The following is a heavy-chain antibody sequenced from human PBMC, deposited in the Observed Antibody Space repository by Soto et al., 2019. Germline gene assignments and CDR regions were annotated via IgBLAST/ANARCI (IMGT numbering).Heavy chain of an antibody. Sequence: QVQLVQSGAEVKKPGSSVKVSCKASGGTFSSYAISWVRQAPGQGLEWMGGIIPIFGTANYAQKFQGRVTITAXXSXSTXYMELSSLRSEDTAVYYCARVSTIFGVVIMDAMDVWGQGTTVTVSS. CDR3: ARVSTIFGVVIMDAMDV. J-gene: IGHJ6*02. V-gene: IGHV1-69*12. CDR2: IIPIFGTA. CDR1: GGTFSSYA. D-gene: IGHD3-3*01.